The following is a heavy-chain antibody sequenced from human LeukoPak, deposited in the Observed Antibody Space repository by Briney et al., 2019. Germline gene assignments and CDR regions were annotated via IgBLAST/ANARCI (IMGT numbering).Heavy chain of an antibody. CDR3: AKGNYYDSSGYSYFDY. D-gene: IGHD3-22*01. CDR2: ISSSSYSI. Sequence: GGSLRLSCAASGFTFSSYSVNWVRQAPGKGLEWVSSISSSSYSIYYADSVRGRFTISRDNAKNSLHLQMNSLRDEDTAVYYCAKGNYYDSSGYSYFDYWGQGTLVTVSS. V-gene: IGHV3-21*01. J-gene: IGHJ4*02. CDR1: GFTFSSYS.